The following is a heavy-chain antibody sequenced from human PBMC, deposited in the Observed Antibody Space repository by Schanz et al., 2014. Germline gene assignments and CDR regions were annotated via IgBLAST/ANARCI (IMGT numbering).Heavy chain of an antibody. J-gene: IGHJ4*02. Sequence: QVQLVQSGGEVKKPGASATVSCKASGYTFTSYDINWVRQATGQGLEWMGWMNSKTGNTVYAQRFQGRVTMTRNTSITTAYLELSSLRAGDTAVYYCTKGRTFGRWGQGTLVTVSS. V-gene: IGHV1-8*01. CDR2: MNSKTGNT. CDR1: GYTFTSYD. CDR3: TKGRTFGR. D-gene: IGHD3-16*01.